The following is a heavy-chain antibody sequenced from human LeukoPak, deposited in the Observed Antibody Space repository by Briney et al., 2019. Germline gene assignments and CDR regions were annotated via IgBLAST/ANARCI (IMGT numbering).Heavy chain of an antibody. CDR2: ISAYNGNT. CDR1: GYTFTSYG. Sequence: RASVKVSCEASGYTFTSYGISWVRQAPGQGLEWMGWISAYNGNTNYAQKLQGRVTMTTDTSTSTAYMELRSLRSDDTAVYYCANSEGVRGVTDGAFDIWGQGTMVTVSS. CDR3: ANSEGVRGVTDGAFDI. V-gene: IGHV1-18*01. D-gene: IGHD3-10*01. J-gene: IGHJ3*02.